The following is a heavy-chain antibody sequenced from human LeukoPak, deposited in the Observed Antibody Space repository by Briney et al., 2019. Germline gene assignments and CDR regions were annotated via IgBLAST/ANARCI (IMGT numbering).Heavy chain of an antibody. V-gene: IGHV3-23*01. Sequence: GGSLRLSCAASGLTSSSYGMSWVRQAPGKGLEWVSAISGSGVNTYYADSVKGRFTISRDNSNNTLYLQMNSLRAEDTAVYYCARPAEYSSSSLFWGLGTLVTVSS. CDR3: ARPAEYSSSSLF. D-gene: IGHD6-6*01. J-gene: IGHJ1*01. CDR1: GLTSSSYG. CDR2: ISGSGVNT.